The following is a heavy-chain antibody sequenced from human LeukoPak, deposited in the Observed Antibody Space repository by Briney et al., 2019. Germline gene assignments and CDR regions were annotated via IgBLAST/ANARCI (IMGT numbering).Heavy chain of an antibody. V-gene: IGHV3-21*01. Sequence: GGSLRLSCAASGFTFSSYSMNWVRQAPGKGLEWVSSISSSSYIYYADSVKGRFTISRDNAKNSLYLQMNSLRAEDTAVYYCARAAAPLLPPWYYYYGMDVWGQGTTVTVSS. D-gene: IGHD2-15*01. CDR1: GFTFSSYS. CDR3: ARAAAPLLPPWYYYYGMDV. J-gene: IGHJ6*02. CDR2: ISSSSYI.